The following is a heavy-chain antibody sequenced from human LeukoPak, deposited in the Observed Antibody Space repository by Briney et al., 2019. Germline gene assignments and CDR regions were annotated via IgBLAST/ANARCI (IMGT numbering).Heavy chain of an antibody. D-gene: IGHD3-3*01. Sequence: ASVKVSCKASGYTFTSYGISWVRQAPGQGLEWMGWISAYNGNTNYAQKFQGRVTITADKSTSTAYMELSSLRSEDTAVYYCASVTFWSGYFPYYGMDVWGQGTTVTVSS. CDR3: ASVTFWSGYFPYYGMDV. CDR1: GYTFTSYG. J-gene: IGHJ6*02. V-gene: IGHV1-18*01. CDR2: ISAYNGNT.